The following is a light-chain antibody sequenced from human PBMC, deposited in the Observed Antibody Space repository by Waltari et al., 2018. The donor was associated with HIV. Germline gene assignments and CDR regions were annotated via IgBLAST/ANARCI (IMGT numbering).Light chain of an antibody. Sequence: YNLVSWYRNNPGKPPLVIIFQDTKRPSGISDLFSGSKSGKTASLTISGLLVEDQGNYYCCSYAGRNTYVFGSGTAVSVL. CDR3: CSYAGRNTYV. CDR2: QDT. V-gene: IGLV2-23*01. CDR1: YNL. J-gene: IGLJ1*01.